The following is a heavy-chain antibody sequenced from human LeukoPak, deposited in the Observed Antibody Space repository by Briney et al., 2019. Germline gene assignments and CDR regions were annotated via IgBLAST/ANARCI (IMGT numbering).Heavy chain of an antibody. J-gene: IGHJ5*02. Sequence: ASVKVSCKASGYSFTSYYMHWVRQAPGQGLEWMGIINPSDSSTSYAQKFQGRVTMTRDTATSTVYMELSSLRSEDTAVYYCARGGVAKLGPLDLWGQGTLVTVSS. CDR1: GYSFTSYY. D-gene: IGHD7-27*01. V-gene: IGHV1-46*01. CDR2: INPSDSST. CDR3: ARGGVAKLGPLDL.